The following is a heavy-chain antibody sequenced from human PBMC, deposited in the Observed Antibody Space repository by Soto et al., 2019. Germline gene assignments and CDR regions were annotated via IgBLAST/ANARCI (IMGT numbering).Heavy chain of an antibody. Sequence: QVQLVQSGAEVKKPGSSVKVSCKVSGGTFNYYAINWVRQAPGQGLEWMGGIVPISGTTNYAQKFQGRVTITADESTTTAYMELSSLRCEDTAVYYCARSGGVVNAFDIWGQGTLVTVSS. J-gene: IGHJ3*02. CDR3: ARSGGVVNAFDI. CDR1: GGTFNYYA. CDR2: IVPISGTT. V-gene: IGHV1-69*12. D-gene: IGHD2-21*01.